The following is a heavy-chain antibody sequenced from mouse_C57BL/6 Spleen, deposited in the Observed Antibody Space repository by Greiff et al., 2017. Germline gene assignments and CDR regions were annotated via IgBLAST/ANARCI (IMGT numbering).Heavy chain of an antibody. D-gene: IGHD1-1*01. CDR1: GYTFTDYT. J-gene: IGHJ1*03. CDR3: ASRGYYGRSDWYFDV. CDR2: IDPRDGST. V-gene: IGHV1-78*01. Sequence: VQLQQSDAELVKPGASVKISCKASGYTFTDYTIHWMKQRPEQGLEWIGYIDPRDGSTKYNEKFKGKATLTADKSSSTAYMQLNSLTSEASAVYFCASRGYYGRSDWYFDVWGTGTTVTVSS.